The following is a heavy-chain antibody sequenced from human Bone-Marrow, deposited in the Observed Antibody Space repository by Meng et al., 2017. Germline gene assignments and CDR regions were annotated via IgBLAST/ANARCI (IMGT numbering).Heavy chain of an antibody. CDR2: MNPNTGNT. Sequence: ASVKVSCKASGYTFTTYDINWVRQATGQGLEWMGWMNPNTGNTGYAQKFQGRVTMTRNTSISTAYMEQRSLRSEDTAVYYCARELGMDAFDLWGQGTMVTVSS. V-gene: IGHV1-8*01. J-gene: IGHJ3*01. CDR3: ARELGMDAFDL. CDR1: GYTFTTYD. D-gene: IGHD7-27*01.